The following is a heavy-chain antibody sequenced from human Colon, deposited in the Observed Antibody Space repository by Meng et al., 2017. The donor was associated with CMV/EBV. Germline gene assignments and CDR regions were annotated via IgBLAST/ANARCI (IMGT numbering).Heavy chain of an antibody. J-gene: IGHJ4*02. CDR2: ISSGGNT. D-gene: IGHD3-3*01. CDR3: ARYRNFDISSGFSY. CDR1: GFTVSNNN. V-gene: IGHV3-66*02. Sequence: GESLKISCAASGFTVSNNNMSWVRQAPGKGLECVSVISSGGNTNYADSVKGRFTLSRDSSKNTVYLQMNSLRRDDTGVYYCARYRNFDISSGFSYWGQGTLVTVSS.